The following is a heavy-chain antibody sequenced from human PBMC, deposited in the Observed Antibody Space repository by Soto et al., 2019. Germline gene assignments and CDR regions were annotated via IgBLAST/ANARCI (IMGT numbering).Heavy chain of an antibody. V-gene: IGHV3-53*01. D-gene: IGHD2-2*01. CDR2: IYSGGST. CDR3: AGDQSCYAN. CDR1: GFTVSSNY. Sequence: EVQLVESGGGLIQPGGSLRLSCAASGFTVSSNYMSWVRQAPGKGLEWVSVIYSGGSTYYADSVKGRFTISRENSKNTRYFTMNRLCAEVAVANNWAGDQSCYANGGQGPLVTFSS. J-gene: IGHJ4*02.